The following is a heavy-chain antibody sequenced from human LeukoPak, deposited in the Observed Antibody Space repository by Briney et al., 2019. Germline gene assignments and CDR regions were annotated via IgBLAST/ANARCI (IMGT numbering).Heavy chain of an antibody. J-gene: IGHJ4*02. D-gene: IGHD6-13*01. V-gene: IGHV3-30-3*01. Sequence: PGGSLRLSCAASGFTFSSYAMHWVRQAPGKGLEWVAVISYDGSNKYYADSVKGRFTISRDNANNSLYLQMISLRAEDTALYYCATFVEGRTHSSSLDDYWGQGTLVTVSS. CDR2: ISYDGSNK. CDR1: GFTFSSYA. CDR3: ATFVEGRTHSSSLDDY.